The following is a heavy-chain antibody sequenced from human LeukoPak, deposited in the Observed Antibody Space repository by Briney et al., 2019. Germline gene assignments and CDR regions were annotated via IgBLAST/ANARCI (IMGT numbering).Heavy chain of an antibody. CDR1: AYTLSGYY. J-gene: IGHJ4*02. V-gene: IGHV1-2*02. CDR3: ARRIAVAGSPVYYFDY. D-gene: IGHD6-19*01. CDR2: INPKSGVT. Sequence: RASVKVSCKASAYTLSGYYMHWVRQAPGQGLEWMGWINPKSGVTHYAQKFQGRVTMTWDTSINTTFMELSRLRSDDTAVYYCARRIAVAGSPVYYFDYWGQGTLVTVSS.